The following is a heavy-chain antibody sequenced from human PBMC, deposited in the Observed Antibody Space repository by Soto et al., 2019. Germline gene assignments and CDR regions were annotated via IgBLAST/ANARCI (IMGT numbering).Heavy chain of an antibody. D-gene: IGHD3-10*01. CDR3: AATEYHYGSGSYPPNWFDP. Sequence: GASVKVSCKASGGTFSSYAISWVRQAPGQGLEWMGGIIPIFGTANYAQKFQGRVTITADESTSTAYMELSSLRSEDTAVYYCAATEYHYGSGSYPPNWFDPWGQGTLVTVSS. CDR1: GGTFSSYA. V-gene: IGHV1-69*13. J-gene: IGHJ5*02. CDR2: IIPIFGTA.